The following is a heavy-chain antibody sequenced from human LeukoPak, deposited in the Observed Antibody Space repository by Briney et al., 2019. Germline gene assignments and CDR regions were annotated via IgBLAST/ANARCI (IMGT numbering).Heavy chain of an antibody. V-gene: IGHV4-61*03. CDR2: IYYTGKT. D-gene: IGHD3-10*01. CDR1: GGSVSSGDYY. CDR3: ARSQNYYGSGDY. Sequence: SETLSLTCTVSGGSVSSGDYYWSWLRQPPGKALGWIGYIYYTGKTYYNPSLEGRVTILVDTSRNHFSVKLSSVTAADTAVYYCARSQNYYGSGDYWSQGTLVTVSS. J-gene: IGHJ4*02.